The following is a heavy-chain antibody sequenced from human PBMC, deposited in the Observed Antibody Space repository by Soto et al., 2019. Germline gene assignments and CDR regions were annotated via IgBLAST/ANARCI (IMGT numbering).Heavy chain of an antibody. Sequence: EVQLLESGGGLVQPGGSLRLSCAASGFTFSSYAMSWVRQAPGKGLEWVSAISGSGGSTYYADSVKGRFTISRDNSKNTLYVQMNSLSTEDTAVYYCAKGTTVTTKAMHAFDIWGQGTMVTVSS. CDR1: GFTFSSYA. D-gene: IGHD4-17*01. CDR3: AKGTTVTTKAMHAFDI. V-gene: IGHV3-23*01. J-gene: IGHJ3*02. CDR2: ISGSGGST.